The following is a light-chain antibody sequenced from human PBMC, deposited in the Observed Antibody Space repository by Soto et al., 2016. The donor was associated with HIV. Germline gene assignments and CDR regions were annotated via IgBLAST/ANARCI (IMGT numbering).Light chain of an antibody. CDR2: DDS. J-gene: IGLJ1*01. CDR1: NLGSKS. CDR3: QVRDSSSETYV. Sequence: SYVMTQTPSVSVAPGKTARITCGGNNLGSKSVHWYQQKPGQAPVLVVYDDSDRPSGIPERFSGSNSGNMATLTISRVEAGDEADYFCQVRDSSSETYVFGPGTKVAVL. V-gene: IGLV3-21*03.